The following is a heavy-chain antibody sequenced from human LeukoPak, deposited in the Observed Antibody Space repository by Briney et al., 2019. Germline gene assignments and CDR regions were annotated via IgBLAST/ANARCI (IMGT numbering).Heavy chain of an antibody. CDR3: ARRSVPGPFDY. J-gene: IGHJ4*02. CDR2: INPNSGDT. V-gene: IGHV1-2*06. CDR1: GFTFTAYQ. D-gene: IGHD6-19*01. Sequence: ASVKVSCKASGFTFTAYQMHWVRKAPGQGLEWIGRINPNSGDTNYAQKFQGRVTMTRDMSINTACMELSSLRSDDTAAYYCARRSVPGPFDYWGQGTLVTVSS.